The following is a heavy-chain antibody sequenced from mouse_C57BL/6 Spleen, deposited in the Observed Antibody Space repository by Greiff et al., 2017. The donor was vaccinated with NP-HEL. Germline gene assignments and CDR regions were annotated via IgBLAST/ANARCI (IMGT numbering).Heavy chain of an antibody. D-gene: IGHD4-1*01. Sequence: VQLKESGGGLVKPGGSLKLSCAASGFTFSDYGMHWVRQAPEKGVEWVAYISSGSSTSDNADTVKGRFTISRDNAKNTLFLQMTSLRSEDTAMYYCARGWDLDYWGQGTTLTVSS. CDR3: ARGWDLDY. J-gene: IGHJ2*01. V-gene: IGHV5-17*01. CDR2: ISSGSSTS. CDR1: GFTFSDYG.